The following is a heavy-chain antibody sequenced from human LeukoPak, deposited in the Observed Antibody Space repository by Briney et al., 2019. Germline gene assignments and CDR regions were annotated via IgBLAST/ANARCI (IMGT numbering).Heavy chain of an antibody. Sequence: ASVKVSCKASGYTFTGYYIHWVRQAPGQGLEWMGWINPNSGGTNYPQNFQGRVTMTRDTSISTAYMELSRLRSDDTAVYYCASRIAVSKFDYWGQGTLVTVSS. CDR2: INPNSGGT. V-gene: IGHV1-2*02. CDR3: ASRIAVSKFDY. D-gene: IGHD6-19*01. J-gene: IGHJ4*02. CDR1: GYTFTGYY.